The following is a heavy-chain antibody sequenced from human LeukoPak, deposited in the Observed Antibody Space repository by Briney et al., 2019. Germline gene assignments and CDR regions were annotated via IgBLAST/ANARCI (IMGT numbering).Heavy chain of an antibody. D-gene: IGHD3-10*01. CDR3: ARSGFSGSYCFYS. V-gene: IGHV4-4*07. J-gene: IGHJ4*02. CDR1: GGSISSSY. Sequence: SAPLSLPLPVSGGSISSSYWTWVRPPAGKGLEWIGRIYTSGSTNYNPSLKSRVTMSVDTSKNQFSLKLSSMTAADTAVYYCARSGFSGSYCFYSWGQGTLVTVSS. CDR2: IYTSGST.